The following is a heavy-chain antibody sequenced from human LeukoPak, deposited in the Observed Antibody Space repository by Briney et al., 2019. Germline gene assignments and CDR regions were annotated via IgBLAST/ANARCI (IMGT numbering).Heavy chain of an antibody. V-gene: IGHV4-59*12. D-gene: IGHD3-9*01. CDR2: IYHSGST. Sequence: PSETLSLTCTVSGGSISSYYWSWIRQPPGKGLEWIGSIYHSGSTYYNPSLKSRVTISVDTSKNQFSLKLSSVTAADTAVYYCARDPYDILTGYPMGFDPWGQGTLVTVSS. CDR3: ARDPYDILTGYPMGFDP. J-gene: IGHJ5*02. CDR1: GGSISSYY.